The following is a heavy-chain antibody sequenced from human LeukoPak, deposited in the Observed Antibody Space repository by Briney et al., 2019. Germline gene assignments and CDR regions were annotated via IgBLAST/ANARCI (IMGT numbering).Heavy chain of an antibody. Sequence: SETLSLACTVSGGSISSGGYYWSWIRQHPGKGLEWIGYIYYSGSTYYNPSLKSRVTISVDTSKNQFSLKLSSVTAADTAVYYCASSGLISLSFGYWGQGTLVTVSS. CDR1: GGSISSGGYY. CDR2: IYYSGST. J-gene: IGHJ4*02. CDR3: ASSGLISLSFGY. D-gene: IGHD1-26*01. V-gene: IGHV4-31*03.